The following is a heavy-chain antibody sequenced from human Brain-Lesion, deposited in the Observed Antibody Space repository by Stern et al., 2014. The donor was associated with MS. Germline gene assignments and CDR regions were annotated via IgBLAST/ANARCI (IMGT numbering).Heavy chain of an antibody. D-gene: IGHD1-26*01. J-gene: IGHJ4*02. V-gene: IGHV1-24*01. CDR3: ATLSPGAGGNYYRHFDY. CDR2: FDPEDGET. Sequence: LQLVESGAEVKKPGASVKVSCKVSGYTLTELSMHWVRQAPRKGLEWLGGFDPEDGETIYAQKVQGRVTMTEDTSTCTACMELGSLRSEDTAVDDCATLSPGAGGNYYRHFDYWGQGTLVTVSS. CDR1: GYTLTELS.